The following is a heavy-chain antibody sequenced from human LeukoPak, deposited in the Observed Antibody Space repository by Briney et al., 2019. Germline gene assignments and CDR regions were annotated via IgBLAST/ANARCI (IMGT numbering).Heavy chain of an antibody. CDR1: GFTFSSYS. V-gene: IGHV3-7*03. CDR2: IKEDGSAK. D-gene: IGHD3-10*01. J-gene: IGHJ4*02. CDR3: ARTYFYDSGTSSGWGQFDY. Sequence: GGSLRLSCAASGFTFSSYSMSWVRQAPGKGLEWVANIKEDGSAKYYVDSVKGRFTISRDNAKNSLYLHMNSLRAEDTAVYYCARTYFYDSGTSSGWGQFDYRGQGTLVTVSS.